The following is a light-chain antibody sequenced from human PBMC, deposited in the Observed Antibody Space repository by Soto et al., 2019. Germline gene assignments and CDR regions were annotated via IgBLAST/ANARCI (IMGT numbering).Light chain of an antibody. CDR3: SSYTSSSTYV. Sequence: QSALTQPASVSVSPGQSITSSCTGTSSDVGGYNYVSWSQQHPGKAPQLMIYEVSNRPSGVSNRFSGSKSGNTASLTISGLQAEDEADYYCSSYTSSSTYVFGTGTKVTVL. CDR1: SSDVGGYNY. CDR2: EVS. V-gene: IGLV2-14*01. J-gene: IGLJ1*01.